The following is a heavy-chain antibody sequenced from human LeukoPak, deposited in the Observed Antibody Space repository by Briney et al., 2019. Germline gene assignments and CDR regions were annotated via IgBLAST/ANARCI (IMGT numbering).Heavy chain of an antibody. D-gene: IGHD3-22*01. CDR1: GYSISSGYY. Sequence: PSETLSLTCAVSGYSISSGYYWGWLRQPPGKGLEWIGSIYHRGSTYNNPSLKSRVTISVDTAKNQFSLKLSSGSAADTAVYYCSSDYDNNSDYCPRGVWYFDLWGRGTLVTVSS. V-gene: IGHV4-38-2*01. CDR2: IYHRGST. CDR3: SSDYDNNSDYCPRGVWYFDL. J-gene: IGHJ2*01.